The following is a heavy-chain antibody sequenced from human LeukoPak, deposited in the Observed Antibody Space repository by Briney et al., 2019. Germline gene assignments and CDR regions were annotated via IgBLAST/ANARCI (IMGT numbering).Heavy chain of an antibody. V-gene: IGHV5-51*01. J-gene: IGHJ5*02. CDR1: GYSFTSYW. D-gene: IGHD3-22*01. Sequence: GESVKISCKGSGYSFTSYWIGWVRQMPGKGLEWMGVIYPGDSTTKYSPSFQGQVTISADKSISTAYLQWSSLKASDTAMYYCARRGYYYDSSGYYYWFDPWGQGTLVTVSS. CDR3: ARRGYYYDSSGYYYWFDP. CDR2: IYPGDSTT.